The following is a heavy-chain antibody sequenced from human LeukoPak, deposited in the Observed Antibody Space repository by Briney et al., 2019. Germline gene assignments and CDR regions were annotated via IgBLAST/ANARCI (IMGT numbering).Heavy chain of an antibody. CDR1: GGSFSGYY. Sequence: PSETLSLTCAVYGGSFSGYYWSWIRQPPGKGLEWIGEINHSGSTNYNPSLKSRVTISVDTSKNQFSLKLSSVTAADTAVYCCARTPHCGGDCYPYYFDYWGQGTLVTVSS. J-gene: IGHJ4*02. CDR3: ARTPHCGGDCYPYYFDY. V-gene: IGHV4-34*01. CDR2: INHSGST. D-gene: IGHD2-21*02.